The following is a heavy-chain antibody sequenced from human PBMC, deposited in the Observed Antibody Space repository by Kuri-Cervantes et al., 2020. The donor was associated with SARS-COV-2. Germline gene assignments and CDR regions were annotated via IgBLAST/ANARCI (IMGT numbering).Heavy chain of an antibody. CDR2: IYYSGST. J-gene: IGHJ6*02. Sequence: SETLSLTCTVSGGSISSGDYYWSWIRQPPGKGLEWIEYIYYSGSTYYNPSLKSRVTISVDTSKNQFSLKLSSVTAADTAVYYCARDRYCSSTSCYDVAHGMDVWGQGTTVTVSS. D-gene: IGHD2-2*01. CDR1: GGSISSGDYY. CDR3: ARDRYCSSTSCYDVAHGMDV. V-gene: IGHV4-30-4*01.